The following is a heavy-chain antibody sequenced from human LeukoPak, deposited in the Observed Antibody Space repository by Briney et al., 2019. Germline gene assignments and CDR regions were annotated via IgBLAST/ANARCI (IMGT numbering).Heavy chain of an antibody. J-gene: IGHJ4*02. CDR2: IYYSESP. V-gene: IGHV4-39*07. D-gene: IGHD6-13*01. CDR1: GGSISSSSYY. Sequence: SETLSLTCTVSGGSISSSSYYWGWIRQPPGKGLEWIGSIYYSESPNYNPSLKSRVTISLDTSKNQFSLDLSSVTAADTAVYYCASRTGSSSTFHYWGQGTLVTVSS. CDR3: ASRTGSSSTFHY.